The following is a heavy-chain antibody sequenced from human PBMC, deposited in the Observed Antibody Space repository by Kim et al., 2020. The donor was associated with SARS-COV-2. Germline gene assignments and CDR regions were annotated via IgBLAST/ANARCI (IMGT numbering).Heavy chain of an antibody. CDR3: GKEKFRTTLYYNAMDV. D-gene: IGHD1-1*01. CDR1: GFTFSSYG. CDR2: ISYDGSNK. Sequence: GGSLRLSCAASGFTFSSYGMHWVRQAPGKGLEWVAVISYDGSNKYYADSVKGRFTISRDNSKNTLYLQMNSLRAEDTAVYYCGKEKFRTTLYYNAMDVWGQGTTVTVSS. J-gene: IGHJ6*02. V-gene: IGHV3-30*18.